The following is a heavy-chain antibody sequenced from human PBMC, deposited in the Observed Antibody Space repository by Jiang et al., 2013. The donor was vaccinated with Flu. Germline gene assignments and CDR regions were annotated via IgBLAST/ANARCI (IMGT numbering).Heavy chain of an antibody. D-gene: IGHD4/OR15-4a*01. J-gene: IGHJ4*02. V-gene: IGHV4-59*01. CDR3: ARDKVPGDF. CDR2: IFYTGSA. CDR1: GGSISGYH. Sequence: GPGLVKPSGTLSLTCTVSGGSISGYHWNWIRQPPGKGLEWIGYIFYTGSATYSPSLQSRVTISVDTSRNQFSLMLNSVTAADTAVYYCARDKVPGDFWGQGSLVTVSS.